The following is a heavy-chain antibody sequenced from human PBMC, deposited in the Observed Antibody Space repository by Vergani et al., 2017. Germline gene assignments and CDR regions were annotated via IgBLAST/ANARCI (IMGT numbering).Heavy chain of an antibody. CDR3: ARRVRGWNITLELGLDP. CDR2: INHSGST. Sequence: QVQLQQWGAGLLKPSETLSLTCAVYGGSFSGYYWSWIRQPPGKGLEWIGEINHSGSTNYNPSLKSLVTISVDTSKNQFSRKLSSVTAADTAVYYCARRVRGWNITLELGLDPWGQGTLVAVSS. J-gene: IGHJ5*02. V-gene: IGHV4-34*01. D-gene: IGHD6-19*01. CDR1: GGSFSGYY.